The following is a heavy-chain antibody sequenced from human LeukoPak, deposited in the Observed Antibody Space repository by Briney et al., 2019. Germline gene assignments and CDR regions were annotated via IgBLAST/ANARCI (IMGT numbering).Heavy chain of an antibody. V-gene: IGHV1-2*02. J-gene: IGHJ4*02. D-gene: IGHD5-24*01. Sequence: ASVTVSFTASGYTFTHYYIHWVRQAPGQGREWMGWINPNNGDTNYAQKFQGRVTMTRDTPISPAYMEVSELSRLKGDDTAGYYCARVPRDGYNCPFDYWGEGALLTVSP. CDR3: ARVPRDGYNCPFDY. CDR1: GYTFTHYY. CDR2: INPNNGDT.